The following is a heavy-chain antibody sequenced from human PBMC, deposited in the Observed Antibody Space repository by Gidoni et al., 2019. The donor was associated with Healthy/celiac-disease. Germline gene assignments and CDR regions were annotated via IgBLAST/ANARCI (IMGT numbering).Heavy chain of an antibody. CDR2: ISCSGGST. Sequence: EVQLLESGGVLVQPGGSLRLSCAASGFTFSSYAMSWVRQAPGKGLEWVSSISCSGGSTYYADSVKGRFTISRDNSKNTLYLQMNSLRAEDTAVYYCAKDGGNCITTSCQYYYYYVMDVWGQGTTVTVSS. J-gene: IGHJ6*02. D-gene: IGHD2-2*01. CDR1: GFTFSSYA. V-gene: IGHV3-23*01. CDR3: AKDGGNCITTSCQYYYYYVMDV.